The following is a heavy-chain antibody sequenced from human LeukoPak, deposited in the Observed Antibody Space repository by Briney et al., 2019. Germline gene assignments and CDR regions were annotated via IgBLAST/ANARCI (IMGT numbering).Heavy chain of an antibody. D-gene: IGHD1-26*01. CDR2: IYHSGST. CDR3: ARDGIVGARDSY. V-gene: IGHV4-38-2*02. CDR1: GYSISSGYY. J-gene: IGHJ4*02. Sequence: SETLSLTCTVSGYSISSGYYWGWIRQPPGKGLEWIGSIYHSGSTYYNPSLKSRVTISVDTSKNQFSLKLSSVTAADTAVYYCARDGIVGARDSYWGQGTLVTVCS.